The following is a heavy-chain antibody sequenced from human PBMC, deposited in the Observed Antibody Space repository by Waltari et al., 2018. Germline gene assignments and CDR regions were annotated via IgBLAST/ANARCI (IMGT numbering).Heavy chain of an antibody. CDR3: ARLKQLVYYFDS. CDR1: GFSVTSNY. Sequence: VSGFSVTSNYLTWLRQAPGKGLEWVAVLYSGGGTYYTDSVKGRFTISRDNSNNTLDLQMTGLRADDTAVYFCARLKQLVYYFDSWGQGTQVTVSS. D-gene: IGHD1-1*01. CDR2: LYSGGGT. J-gene: IGHJ4*02. V-gene: IGHV3-53*01.